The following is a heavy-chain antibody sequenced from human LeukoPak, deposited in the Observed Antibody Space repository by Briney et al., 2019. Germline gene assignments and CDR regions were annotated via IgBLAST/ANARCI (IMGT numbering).Heavy chain of an antibody. CDR1: GGSISSYY. V-gene: IGHV4-59*08. J-gene: IGHJ4*02. Sequence: SETLSLTCTVSGGSISSYYWSWIRQPPGKGLEWIGYIYYSGSTNYNPSLKSRVTISVDTSKNQFSLKLSSVTAADTAVYYCARTRYSYGYFNDYWGQGTLVTVSS. D-gene: IGHD5-18*01. CDR2: IYYSGST. CDR3: ARTRYSYGYFNDY.